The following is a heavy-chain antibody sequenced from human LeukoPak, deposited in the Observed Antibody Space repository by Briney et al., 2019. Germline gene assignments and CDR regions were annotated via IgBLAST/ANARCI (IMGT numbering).Heavy chain of an antibody. J-gene: IGHJ2*01. V-gene: IGHV1-69*04. CDR3: ARGPFGYCSSTSCYGERYWYFDL. CDR2: IIPILGIA. D-gene: IGHD2-2*01. Sequence: GASVKVSCKASGGTFSSYAISWVRQAPGQGLEWMGRIIPILGIANYAQKFQGRVTITADKSTSTAYMELSSLRSEDTAVYYCARGPFGYCSSTSCYGERYWYFDLWGRGTLVTVSS. CDR1: GGTFSSYA.